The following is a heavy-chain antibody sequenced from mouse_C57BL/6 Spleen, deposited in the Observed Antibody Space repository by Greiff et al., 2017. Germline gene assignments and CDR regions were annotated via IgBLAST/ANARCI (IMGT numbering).Heavy chain of an antibody. D-gene: IGHD3-2*02. J-gene: IGHJ4*01. CDR2: IYPGDGDT. CDR1: GYAFSSYW. Sequence: QVQLQQSGAELVKPGASVKISCKASGYAFSSYWMNWVKQRPGKGLEWIGQIYPGDGDTNYNGKFKGKATLTADKSSRTAYMQLSSLTSEYSAVYFCARRAQATYAIDYWGQGTSVTVSS. CDR3: ARRAQATYAIDY. V-gene: IGHV1-80*01.